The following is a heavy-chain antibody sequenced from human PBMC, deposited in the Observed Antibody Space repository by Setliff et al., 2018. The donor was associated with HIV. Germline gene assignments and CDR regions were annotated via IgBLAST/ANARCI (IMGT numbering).Heavy chain of an antibody. J-gene: IGHJ6*03. V-gene: IGHV4-39*07. Sequence: SETLSLTCTVSGGSISSNSYYWGWIRQPPGKGLEWVGSIYHSGRTYYNPSLKSRVTISVDTSKNQFSLKLSSVTAADTAVYYCNIYYYYMDVWGKGTTVTV. CDR3: NIYYYYMDV. CDR2: IYHSGRT. CDR1: GGSISSNSYY.